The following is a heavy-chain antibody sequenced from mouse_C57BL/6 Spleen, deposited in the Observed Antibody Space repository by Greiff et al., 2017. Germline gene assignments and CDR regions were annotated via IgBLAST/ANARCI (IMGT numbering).Heavy chain of an antibody. V-gene: IGHV1-55*01. CDR2: IYPGSGST. CDR1: GYTFTSYW. D-gene: IGHD1-1*01. J-gene: IGHJ3*01. CDR3: ARRGSSLAWFAY. Sequence: QVQLQQSGAELVKPGASVKMSCKASGYTFTSYWITWVKQRPGQGLEWIGDIYPGSGSTNYNEKFKSKATLTVDTSSSTAYMQLSSLTSEDSAVYYCARRGSSLAWFAYWGQGTLVTVSA.